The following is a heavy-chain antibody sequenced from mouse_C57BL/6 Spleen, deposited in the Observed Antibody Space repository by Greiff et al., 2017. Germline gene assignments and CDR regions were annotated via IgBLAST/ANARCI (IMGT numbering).Heavy chain of an antibody. CDR2: ISYDGSN. J-gene: IGHJ2*01. D-gene: IGHD2-10*01. Sequence: EVQLQQSGPGLVKPSQSLSLTCSVTGYSITSGYYWNWIRQFPGNKLEWMGYISYDGSNNYNPSLKNRISITRDTSKNQFFLKLNSVTTEDTATYYCARETYYLDYWGQGTTLTVSS. CDR3: ARETYYLDY. V-gene: IGHV3-6*01. CDR1: GYSITSGYY.